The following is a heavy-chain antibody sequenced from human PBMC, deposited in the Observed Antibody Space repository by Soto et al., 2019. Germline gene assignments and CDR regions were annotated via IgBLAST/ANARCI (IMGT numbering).Heavy chain of an antibody. CDR1: GFTFSSYA. J-gene: IGHJ1*01. CDR3: AKDVHYDIVTGIEYFPH. D-gene: IGHD3-9*01. Sequence: GGSLRLSCAASGFTFSSYAMSWVRRAPGKEQEWVSAISVSARSTKYADSVKGRFTISRDNSKNTLFLQMISLRAEDTAVYYCAKDVHYDIVTGIEYFPHWAQGTLVNVSS. CDR2: ISVSARST. V-gene: IGHV3-23*01.